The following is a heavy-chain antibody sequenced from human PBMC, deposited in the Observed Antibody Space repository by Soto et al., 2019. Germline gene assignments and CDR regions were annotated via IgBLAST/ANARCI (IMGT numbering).Heavy chain of an antibody. D-gene: IGHD2-15*01. CDR1: GYTFTSYD. V-gene: IGHV1-8*01. CDR2: MNPNSGNT. CDR3: ARAWGRDDCSGYYYYGMDV. Sequence: ASVKVSCKASGYTFTSYDINWVRQATGQGLEWMGWMNPNSGNTGYAQKFQGRVTMTRNTSISTAYMELSSLRSEDTAVYYCARAWGRDDCSGYYYYGMDVWGQGTTVTVSS. J-gene: IGHJ6*02.